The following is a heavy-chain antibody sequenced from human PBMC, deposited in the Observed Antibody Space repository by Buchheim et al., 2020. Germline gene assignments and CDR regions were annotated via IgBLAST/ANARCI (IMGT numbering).Heavy chain of an antibody. V-gene: IGHV4-31*03. Sequence: QVQLQESGPGLVKPSQTLSLTCTVSGGSISSGGYYWSWIRQHPGKGLEWIGYIYYSGGTYYNPSLKGRVTISLDTSKNQFSLKLSSVTAADTAVYYCAREEGGDNSHNWFDPWGQGTL. CDR3: AREEGGDNSHNWFDP. D-gene: IGHD3-16*01. J-gene: IGHJ5*02. CDR2: IYYSGGT. CDR1: GGSISSGGYY.